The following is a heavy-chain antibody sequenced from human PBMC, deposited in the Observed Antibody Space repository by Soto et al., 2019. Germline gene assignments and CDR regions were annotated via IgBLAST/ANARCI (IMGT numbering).Heavy chain of an antibody. CDR2: ISAYNGNT. D-gene: IGHD4-17*01. J-gene: IGHJ4*02. CDR1: GYTFTSYG. Sequence: QVQLVQSGAEVKKPGASVKVSCKASGYTFTSYGISWVRQAPGQGLEWMGWISAYNGNTNYAQKLQGRVTMTTDTSTSTGDMELRSLRSDDTAGYYGARGYGDYVCDYWGQGTLVTVSS. V-gene: IGHV1-18*01. CDR3: ARGYGDYVCDY.